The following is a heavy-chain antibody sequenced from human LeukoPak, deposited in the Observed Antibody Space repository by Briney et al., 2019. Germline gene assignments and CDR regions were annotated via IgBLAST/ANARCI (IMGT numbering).Heavy chain of an antibody. CDR2: ISSSSSYI. CDR3: ASSSRYDFWSGYHDY. V-gene: IGHV3-21*01. CDR1: GFTFSSYA. J-gene: IGHJ4*02. D-gene: IGHD3-3*01. Sequence: PGGSLRLSCAASGFTFSSYAMSWVRQAPGKGLEWVSSISSSSSYIYYADSVKGRFTISRDNAKNSLYLQMNSLRAEDTAVYYCASSSRYDFWSGYHDYWGQGTLVTVSS.